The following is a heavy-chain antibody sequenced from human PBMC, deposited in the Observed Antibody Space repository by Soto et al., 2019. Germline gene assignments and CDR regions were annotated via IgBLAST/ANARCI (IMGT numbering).Heavy chain of an antibody. J-gene: IGHJ6*02. CDR3: TRGTGFWSGYYSYYGMDV. CDR1: GYSFAGYL. Sequence: GXSVKVSCKASGYSFAGYLLHWVRQAPGQGLEWMGWSDTDSGDTKYARKFQGRVTMTRDTSTSTGYMELSSLRSDDTAVYHCTRGTGFWSGYYSYYGMDVWGQGTTVTVSS. V-gene: IGHV1-2*02. D-gene: IGHD3-3*01. CDR2: SDTDSGDT.